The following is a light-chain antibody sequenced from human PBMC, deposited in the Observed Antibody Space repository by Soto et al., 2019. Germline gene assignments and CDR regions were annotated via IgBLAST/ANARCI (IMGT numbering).Light chain of an antibody. CDR1: QGISNY. V-gene: IGKV1-27*01. Sequence: DIQMTQSPSSVSASVGDRVTITCRASQGISNYLVWYQQKPGQVPKLLIYAASTLQSGVPSRFSGSGSGTDFTLTISSLQPEDVATYYCQKYYSARWTFGQGTKVDIK. CDR2: AAS. CDR3: QKYYSARWT. J-gene: IGKJ1*01.